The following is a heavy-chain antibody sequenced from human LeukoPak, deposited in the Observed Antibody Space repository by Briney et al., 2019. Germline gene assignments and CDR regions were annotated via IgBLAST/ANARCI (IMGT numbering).Heavy chain of an antibody. V-gene: IGHV3-33*01. J-gene: IGHJ4*02. CDR1: GFTFSSHG. Sequence: GRSLRLSCAASGFTFSSHGMHWVRQAPGKGLEWVAVIWYDGSDKYYADSVKGRFTISRGNSKNTLYLQMTSLRADDTAVYYCARDRVLHYFDYWGQGALVTVSS. D-gene: IGHD3-16*01. CDR3: ARDRVLHYFDY. CDR2: IWYDGSDK.